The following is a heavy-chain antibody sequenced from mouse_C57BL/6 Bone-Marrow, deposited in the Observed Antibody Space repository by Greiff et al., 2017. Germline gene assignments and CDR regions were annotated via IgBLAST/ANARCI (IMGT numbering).Heavy chain of an antibody. CDR1: GYTFTSYW. Sequence: QVQLQQPGAELVKPGASVKLSCKASGYTFTSYWMQWVKQRPGQGLEWIGEIDPSGSCTNYNQKFKGKATLTVDTSSSTAYMQLSSLTSEDSAVYYCARPPYYYGGSGFAYWGQGTLVTVSA. V-gene: IGHV1-50*01. CDR2: IDPSGSCT. D-gene: IGHD1-1*01. J-gene: IGHJ3*01. CDR3: ARPPYYYGGSGFAY.